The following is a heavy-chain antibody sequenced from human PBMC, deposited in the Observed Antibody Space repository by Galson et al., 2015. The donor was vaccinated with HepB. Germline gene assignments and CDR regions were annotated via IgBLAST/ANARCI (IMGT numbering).Heavy chain of an antibody. J-gene: IGHJ4*02. CDR2: ISGNSGYI. V-gene: IGHV3-21*03. D-gene: IGHD3-3*01. Sequence: SLRLSCAASGFTFRGYSMNWVRQAPGKGLEWVSFISGNSGYIYYRDSVKGRFTISRDNAKNTVYLQMNSLGAEDTAVYYCVRTSVTMVAVFIIPPDYWGQGTLFTVSS. CDR3: VRTSVTMVAVFIIPPDY. CDR1: GFTFRGYS.